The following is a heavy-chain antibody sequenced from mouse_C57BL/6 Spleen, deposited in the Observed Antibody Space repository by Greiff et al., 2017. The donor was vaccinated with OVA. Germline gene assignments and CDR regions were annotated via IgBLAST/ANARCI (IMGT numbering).Heavy chain of an antibody. V-gene: IGHV1-50*01. D-gene: IGHD1-1*01. CDR2: IDPSDSYT. CDR3: ARKGTVVARDD. CDR1: GYTFTSYW. J-gene: IGHJ2*01. Sequence: VQLQQPGAELVKPGASVKLSCKASGYTFTSYWMQWVKQRPGQGLEWIGEIDPSDSYTNYNQKFKGKATLTVDTSSSTAYMQLSSLTSEDSAVYYCARKGTVVARDDWGQGTTLTVSS.